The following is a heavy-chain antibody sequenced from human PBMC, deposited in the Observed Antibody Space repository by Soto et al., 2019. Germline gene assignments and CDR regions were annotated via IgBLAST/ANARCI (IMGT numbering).Heavy chain of an antibody. CDR2: ITPIFGTA. CDR1: GGTFSNSA. Sequence: QVQLVQSGAEVTQPGSSVKVSCKASGGTFSNSAISWVRQAPGPGLAWMGGITPIFGTANHAQKFQGRVTSTADESTSTADMERSSLRSEDTAVYYWAREGYGDYGKPFDYWGQGTLVTVSS. V-gene: IGHV1-69*01. CDR3: AREGYGDYGKPFDY. D-gene: IGHD4-17*01. J-gene: IGHJ4*02.